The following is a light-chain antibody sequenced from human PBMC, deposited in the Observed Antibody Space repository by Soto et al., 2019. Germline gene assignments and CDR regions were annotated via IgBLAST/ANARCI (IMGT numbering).Light chain of an antibody. Sequence: EIVLTQSPATLSLSPGERATLSCRASQSVSSYLAWYQQKPGQAPRLLIYDAFNRATGIPARFSGSGSGTDFTLTISSLEPEDFAVYYCQQRSNWPITFSQGTRLEIK. CDR1: QSVSSY. CDR3: QQRSNWPIT. CDR2: DAF. J-gene: IGKJ5*01. V-gene: IGKV3-11*01.